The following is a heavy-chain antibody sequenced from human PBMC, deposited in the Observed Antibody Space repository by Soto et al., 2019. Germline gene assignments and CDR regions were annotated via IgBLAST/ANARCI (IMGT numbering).Heavy chain of an antibody. J-gene: IGHJ3*02. CDR2: FDPEDGET. CDR1: GGTFSSYT. V-gene: IGHV1-24*01. CDR3: ATDLEGAHDAFDI. D-gene: IGHD3-3*01. Sequence: ASVKVSCKASGGTFSSYTISWVRQAPGQGLEWMGGFDPEDGETIYAQKFQGRVTMTEDTSTDTAYMELSSLRSEDTAVYYCATDLEGAHDAFDIWGQGTMVTVS.